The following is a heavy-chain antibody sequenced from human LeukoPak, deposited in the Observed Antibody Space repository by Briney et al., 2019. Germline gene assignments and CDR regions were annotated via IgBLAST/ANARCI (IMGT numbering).Heavy chain of an antibody. CDR2: ISTYYGNT. J-gene: IGHJ4*02. CDR3: ARYEPAGTPVGY. D-gene: IGHD6-13*01. CDR1: GYTFTNYG. Sequence: GASVKVSCKASGYTFTNYGITWVRQGPGQGLGWMGWISTYYGNTNYAQKLQGRVSMTTDTSTSTAYMELRSLRSDDTAVYYCARYEPAGTPVGYWGQGTLVTVSS. V-gene: IGHV1-18*01.